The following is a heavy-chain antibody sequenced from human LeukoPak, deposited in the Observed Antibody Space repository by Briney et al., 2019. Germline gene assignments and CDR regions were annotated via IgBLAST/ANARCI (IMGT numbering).Heavy chain of an antibody. CDR1: SGSINNDSFY. CDR2: MYYSGST. Sequence: PSETLSLTCTVSSGSINNDSFYWDWIRQPPGKGLEWIGNMYYSGSTYYNPSLKSRLTISVDTSKNQFSLKLSSVTAADTAVYYCARTGVATSRYYYYAMDVWGQGTAVTVSS. V-gene: IGHV4-39*01. J-gene: IGHJ6*02. D-gene: IGHD5-12*01. CDR3: ARTGVATSRYYYYAMDV.